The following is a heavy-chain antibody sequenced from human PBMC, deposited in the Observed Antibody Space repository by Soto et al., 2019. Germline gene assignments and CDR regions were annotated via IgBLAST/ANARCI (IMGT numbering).Heavy chain of an antibody. D-gene: IGHD3-22*01. CDR1: GGSISSGGYY. J-gene: IGHJ3*01. Sequence: PSETLSLTCTVSGGSISSGGYYWSWIRQHPGKGLEWIGYIYYSGSTYYKPSLKSRVTISVDTSKNQFSLKLSSVTAADTAVYYCARATQYYFDTSGYPTGTHFAIALWGQGTMVTVSS. CDR2: IYYSGST. CDR3: ARATQYYFDTSGYPTGTHFAIAL. V-gene: IGHV4-31*03.